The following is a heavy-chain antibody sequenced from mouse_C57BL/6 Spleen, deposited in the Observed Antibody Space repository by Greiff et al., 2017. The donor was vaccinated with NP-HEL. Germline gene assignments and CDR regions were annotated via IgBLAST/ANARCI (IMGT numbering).Heavy chain of an antibody. CDR3: ARRDWGLDY. V-gene: IGHV1-61*01. D-gene: IGHD4-1*01. Sequence: QVQLQQPGAELVRPGSSVKLSCKASGYTFTSYWMEWVKQRPGQGLEWIGNIYPSDSETHYNQKFKDKATLTVDKSSSTAYMQLSSLTSEDAALYYCARRDWGLDYWGQGTTLTVSS. J-gene: IGHJ2*01. CDR2: IYPSDSET. CDR1: GYTFTSYW.